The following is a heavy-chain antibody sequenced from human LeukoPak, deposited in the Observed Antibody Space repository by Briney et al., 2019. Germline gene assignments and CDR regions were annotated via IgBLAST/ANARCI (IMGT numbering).Heavy chain of an antibody. D-gene: IGHD3-10*02. J-gene: IGHJ6*04. V-gene: IGHV3-66*01. CDR1: GLTLSSIY. CDR2: LYSGGST. CDR3: AELGITMIGGV. Sequence: GGSLRLSCADSGLTLSSIYMSWVPQAPGKGRECGSLLYSGGSTYYADSVTGRFTISRDHSKNTLFLQMDSLRVEDTAVYYCAELGITMIGGVWGKGTTVTISS.